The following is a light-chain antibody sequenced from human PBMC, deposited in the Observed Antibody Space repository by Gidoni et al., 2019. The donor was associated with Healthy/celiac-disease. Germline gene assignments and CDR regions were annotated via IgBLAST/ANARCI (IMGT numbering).Light chain of an antibody. CDR1: QIIGNY. V-gene: IGKV3-11*01. CDR3: QQRCSSLT. Sequence: EDVLTQSPATLSLSPGEGATLSCRASQIIGNYLGWYQQKPGQAPRLLVYDASNRATGIPARFSGSGSGTDFTLTISSLEPEDFSVYYCQQRCSSLTFGGGTKVEIK. J-gene: IGKJ4*01. CDR2: DAS.